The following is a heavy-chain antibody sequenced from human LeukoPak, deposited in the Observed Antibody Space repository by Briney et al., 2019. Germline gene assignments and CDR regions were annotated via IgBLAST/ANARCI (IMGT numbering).Heavy chain of an antibody. J-gene: IGHJ3*02. V-gene: IGHV3-15*01. CDR1: GFTFGNAW. CDR2: IKSKTDGGTT. CDR3: TTDKEWRDAFDS. D-gene: IGHD3-3*01. Sequence: GGSLRLSCAASGFTFGNAWMSWVRQAPGKGLEWVGRIKSKTDGGTTDYAAPVKGRFTISRDDSKNTLYLQMNSLKTEDTAVYYCTTDKEWRDAFDSWGQGTMVTVSS.